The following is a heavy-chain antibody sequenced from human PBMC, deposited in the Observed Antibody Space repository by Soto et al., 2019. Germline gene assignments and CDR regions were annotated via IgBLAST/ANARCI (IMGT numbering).Heavy chain of an antibody. CDR3: AHRSSISLFDY. V-gene: IGHV2-5*02. Sequence: QITLKESGPTLVQPTQTLTLTCAFSGFSLSTTGVGVGWIRQPPGKALEWLVVIYWDDNKRYSPSLKTRLTITKDTSKNQLVLTMANMDPVDTATYYCAHRSSISLFDYWGQGALVTVSS. CDR2: IYWDDNK. D-gene: IGHD3-3*02. J-gene: IGHJ4*02. CDR1: GFSLSTTGVG.